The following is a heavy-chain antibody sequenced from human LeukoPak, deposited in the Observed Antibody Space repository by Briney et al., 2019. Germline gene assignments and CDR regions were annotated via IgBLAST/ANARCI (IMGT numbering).Heavy chain of an antibody. D-gene: IGHD2-2*02. CDR1: GYTLTALS. CDR3: ATSDVVVPAAILI. J-gene: IGHJ4*02. Sequence: VASVKVSWKVSGYTLTALSMHWVRQAPGEGLEWMGGFDPEDGETIYAQKFQGRVTMTEDTSTDTAYMELSSLRSEDTAVYYCATSDVVVPAAILIWGQGTLVTVSS. CDR2: FDPEDGET. V-gene: IGHV1-24*01.